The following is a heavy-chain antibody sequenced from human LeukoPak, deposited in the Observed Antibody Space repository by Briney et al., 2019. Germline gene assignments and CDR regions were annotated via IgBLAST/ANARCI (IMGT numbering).Heavy chain of an antibody. CDR1: GYTFTNYG. Sequence: GASVKVSCKASGYTFTNYGISWVRQATGQGLEWMGWISAYNANTDYAQKLQGRVTMTTDTSTSTAYMELRSLRFDDTAVYYCARGGFTMLRGALDYWGQGTLVTVSS. CDR2: ISAYNANT. V-gene: IGHV1-18*01. J-gene: IGHJ4*02. CDR3: ARGGFTMLRGALDY. D-gene: IGHD3-10*01.